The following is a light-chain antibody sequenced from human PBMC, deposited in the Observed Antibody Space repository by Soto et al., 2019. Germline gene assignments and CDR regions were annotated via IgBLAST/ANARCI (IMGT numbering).Light chain of an antibody. V-gene: IGKV3-20*01. CDR3: QHYGSSPPVT. CDR2: GAS. J-gene: IGKJ5*01. Sequence: EIVLTQSPGTLSLSPGESATLSCRTIQTTSGKYLAWYQHRPGLAPRLLVYGASRRATGIPDRFRGSGSGTEFTLTISGLEPEDFAVYFCQHYGSSPPVTFGQGTRLEIK. CDR1: QTTSGKY.